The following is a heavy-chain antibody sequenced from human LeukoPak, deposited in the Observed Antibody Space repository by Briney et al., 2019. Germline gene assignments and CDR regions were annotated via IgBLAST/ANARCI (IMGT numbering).Heavy chain of an antibody. CDR1: GFIFSNYC. CDR3: ERDQRHGFGSGSFYNLDF. V-gene: IGHV3-33*01. J-gene: IGHJ4*02. D-gene: IGHD3-10*01. CDR2: IWYDGTNK. Sequence: GGSLRLSCAASGFIFSNYCVHWVRQAPGKGLEWVAIIWYDGTNKYYPDSVTGVFAIFRDNSENSVYLQMNRLRAEDTAVYYCERDQRHGFGSGSFYNLDFWGQGTLVSVSS.